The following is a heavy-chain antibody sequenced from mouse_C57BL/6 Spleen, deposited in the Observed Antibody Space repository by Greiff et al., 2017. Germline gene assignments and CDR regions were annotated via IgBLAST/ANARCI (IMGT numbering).Heavy chain of an antibody. CDR1: GYTFTSYW. CDR3: ARDYFGSSFYYAMED. Sequence: QVKLQQPGAALVKPGASVKMSCKASGYTFTSYWISWLKQRPGQGLVWFGDIYTGSGSTNYNEKFKSKATLTLDTSSSTAYLQLSRLTSEDSAVYYCARDYFGSSFYYAMEDWGKTTSVT. D-gene: IGHD1-1*01. CDR2: IYTGSGST. J-gene: IGHJ4*01. V-gene: IGHV1-55*01.